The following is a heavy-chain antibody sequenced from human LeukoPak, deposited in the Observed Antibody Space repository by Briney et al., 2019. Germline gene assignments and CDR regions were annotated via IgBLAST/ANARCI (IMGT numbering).Heavy chain of an antibody. V-gene: IGHV1-69*04. CDR1: GYTFTSYG. J-gene: IGHJ6*03. CDR2: IIPILGIT. Sequence: ASVKVSCKASGYTFTSYGISWVRQAPGQGLEWMGRIIPILGITNYAQKFQGRVSITADKSTSTAYMELSSLRSEDTAVYYCARAEVQELPAAGMDVWGKGTTVTVSS. D-gene: IGHD1-7*01. CDR3: ARAEVQELPAAGMDV.